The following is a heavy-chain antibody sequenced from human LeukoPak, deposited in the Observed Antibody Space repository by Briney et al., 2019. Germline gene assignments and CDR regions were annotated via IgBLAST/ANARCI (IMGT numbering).Heavy chain of an antibody. J-gene: IGHJ4*02. CDR2: IYWDDDK. D-gene: IGHD3-3*01. Sequence: SGPTLVKPTQTLTLTCAFSGFSLSTSGVGVGWIRQPPGKALEWLALIYWDDDKRYTPSLVGRLTITKDTSANQVVLTVTNMDPVDTATYYRAHRFLLSGYYGIFDYWGQGALVTVSS. CDR1: GFSLSTSGVG. CDR3: AHRFLLSGYYGIFDY. V-gene: IGHV2-5*02.